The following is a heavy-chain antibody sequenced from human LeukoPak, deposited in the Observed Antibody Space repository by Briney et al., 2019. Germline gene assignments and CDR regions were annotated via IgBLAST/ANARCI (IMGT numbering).Heavy chain of an antibody. CDR1: GYTFTIYY. CDR3: ARARDTGDY. CDR2: INPSGGSA. D-gene: IGHD3-16*02. J-gene: IGHJ4*02. Sequence: GASVKVSCKASGYTFTIYYIHWVRQAPGQGLEWMGMINPSGGSATYAQKFQGRVTMTRDTSTSTVYMELSSRRSEDSAVYYCARARDTGDYWVQGTLVTVSS. V-gene: IGHV1-46*01.